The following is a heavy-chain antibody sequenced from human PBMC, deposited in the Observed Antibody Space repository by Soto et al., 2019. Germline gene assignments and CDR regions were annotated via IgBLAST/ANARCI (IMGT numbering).Heavy chain of an antibody. V-gene: IGHV3-23*01. Sequence: GGSLRLSCAASGFTFSGYAMSWVRQAPGKGLEWVSAISGSGGSTYYADSVKGRFTISRDNSKNTLYLQMNSLRAEDTAVYYCAKVYEQLAEHAYYFDYSGQGTLVPVSS. CDR1: GFTFSGYA. D-gene: IGHD6-6*01. J-gene: IGHJ4*02. CDR3: AKVYEQLAEHAYYFDY. CDR2: ISGSGGST.